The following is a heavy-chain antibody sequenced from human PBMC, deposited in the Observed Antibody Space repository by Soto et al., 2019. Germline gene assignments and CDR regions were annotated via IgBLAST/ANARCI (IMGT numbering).Heavy chain of an antibody. CDR1: GGSISTVDYW. Sequence: QVQLQESGPGLVKPSQTLSLTCTVSGGSISTVDYWWSWIRQSPDMGLEWIGHIYDGGRTYNNPSLASRVTMSVDTPKSQLSLTLSSGSAADTAVYYCARGPSGDKVDSWGQGTLVTVSS. J-gene: IGHJ4*02. D-gene: IGHD7-27*01. CDR2: IYDGGRT. V-gene: IGHV4-30-4*01. CDR3: ARGPSGDKVDS.